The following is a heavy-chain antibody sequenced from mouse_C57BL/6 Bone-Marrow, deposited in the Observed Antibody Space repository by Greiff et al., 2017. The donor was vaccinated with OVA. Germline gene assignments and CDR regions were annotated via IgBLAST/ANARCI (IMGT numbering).Heavy chain of an antibody. CDR1: GYSITSGYY. V-gene: IGHV3-6*01. CDR2: ISYDGSN. D-gene: IGHD1-1*01. J-gene: IGHJ1*03. Sequence: VQLKESGPGLVKPSQSLSLTCSVTGYSITSGYYWNWIRQFPGNKLEWMGYISYDGSNNYNPSLKNRISITRDTSKNQFFLKLNSVTTEDTATYYCARPYYYGSSWYFDVWGTGTTVTVSS. CDR3: ARPYYYGSSWYFDV.